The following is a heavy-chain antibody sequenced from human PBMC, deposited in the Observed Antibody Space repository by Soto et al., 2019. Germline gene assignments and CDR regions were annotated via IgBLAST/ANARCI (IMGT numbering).Heavy chain of an antibody. Sequence: ASVKVSCKASGGTFSSYAISWVRQAPGQGLEWMGGIIPIFGTANYAQKFQGRVTITADESTSTAYMELSSLRSEDTAVYYCARDRYSYYDFWSGYYNAYFDYWGQGTLVTVSS. J-gene: IGHJ4*02. CDR3: ARDRYSYYDFWSGYYNAYFDY. D-gene: IGHD3-3*01. V-gene: IGHV1-69*13. CDR2: IIPIFGTA. CDR1: GGTFSSYA.